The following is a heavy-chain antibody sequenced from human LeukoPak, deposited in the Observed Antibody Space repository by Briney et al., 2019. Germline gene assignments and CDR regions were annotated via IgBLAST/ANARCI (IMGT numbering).Heavy chain of an antibody. CDR2: ISSSSSYI. CDR3: ARRQSGYDDY. J-gene: IGHJ4*02. CDR1: GFTFSSYA. Sequence: GGSLRLSCAASGFTFSSYAMHWVRQAPGKGLEWVSSISSSSSYIYYADSVKGRFTISRDNAKNSLYLQMNSLRAEDTAVYYCARRQSGYDDYWGQGTLVTVSS. V-gene: IGHV3-21*01. D-gene: IGHD5-12*01.